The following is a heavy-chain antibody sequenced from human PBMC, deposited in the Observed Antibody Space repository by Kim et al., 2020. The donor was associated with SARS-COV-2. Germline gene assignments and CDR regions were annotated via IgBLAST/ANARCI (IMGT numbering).Heavy chain of an antibody. D-gene: IGHD3-10*01. J-gene: IGHJ6*02. Sequence: SETLSLTCTVSGDSISSDYWSWSRQPPGKGLEWIGCSFYSVSTNYNPSLKSRGTISVDTSKNQFSLKLSSVTAADTAVYYCARVNYYGSGGSGGMDVWG. V-gene: IGHV4-59*01. CDR3: ARVNYYGSGGSGGMDV. CDR1: GDSISSDY. CDR2: SFYSVST.